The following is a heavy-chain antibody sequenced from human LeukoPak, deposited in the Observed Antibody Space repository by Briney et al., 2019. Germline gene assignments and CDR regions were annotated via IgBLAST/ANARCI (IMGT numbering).Heavy chain of an antibody. V-gene: IGHV4-59*08. CDR3: ARHYSIMGGSLSEYWLDP. Sequence: SETLSLTCSVSGASIETYYWSWIRQPPGKGLEWIGYIFHSGSTNYNPSLNSRVTVSLDTSKKQVSLKLTSVTAADTAVYYCARHYSIMGGSLSEYWLDPWGQGTLVTVSS. CDR2: IFHSGST. CDR1: GASIETYY. D-gene: IGHD2-8*01. J-gene: IGHJ5*02.